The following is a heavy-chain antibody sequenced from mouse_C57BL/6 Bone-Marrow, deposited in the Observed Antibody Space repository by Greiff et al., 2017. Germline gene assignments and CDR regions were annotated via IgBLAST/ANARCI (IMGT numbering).Heavy chain of an antibody. CDR2: ISSGGSYT. J-gene: IGHJ1*03. V-gene: IGHV5-6*01. CDR3: ARRGDGRDWYFDV. CDR1: GFTFSSYG. Sequence: EVQLQESGGDLVKPGGSLKLSCAASGFTFSSYGMSWVRPTPDKRLEWVATISSGGSYTYYPDSVKGRFTSSSDNAKNTRYLQMSSLKSEDTAMYYCARRGDGRDWYFDVWGTGTTVTVSS.